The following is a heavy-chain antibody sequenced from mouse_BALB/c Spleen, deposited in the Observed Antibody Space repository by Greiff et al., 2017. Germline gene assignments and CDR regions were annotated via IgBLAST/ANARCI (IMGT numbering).Heavy chain of an antibody. CDR2: ISSGSSTI. D-gene: IGHD2-1*01. V-gene: IGHV5-17*02. J-gene: IGHJ4*01. CDR1: GFTFSSFG. CDR3: ARSGGGNYVDAIDY. Sequence: DVHLVESGGGLVQPGGSRKLSCAASGFTFSSFGMHWVRQAPEKGLEWVAYISSGSSTIYYADTVKGRFTISRDNPKNTLFLQMTSLRSEDTAMYYCARSGGGNYVDAIDYWGQGTSVTVSA.